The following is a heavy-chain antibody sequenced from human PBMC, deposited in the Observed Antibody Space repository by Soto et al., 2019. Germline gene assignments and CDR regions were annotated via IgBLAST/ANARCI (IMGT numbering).Heavy chain of an antibody. CDR3: ARLYSSSSGWFDL. Sequence: SETLSLTCTVSDGSISSSSYYWGWIRQPPGKGLEWIGSIYYSGSTYYNPSLKSRVTISVDTSKNQFSLKLSSVTAADTAVYYCARLYSSSSGWFDLWGQGTLVTVSS. CDR2: IYYSGST. V-gene: IGHV4-39*01. J-gene: IGHJ5*02. D-gene: IGHD6-6*01. CDR1: DGSISSSSYY.